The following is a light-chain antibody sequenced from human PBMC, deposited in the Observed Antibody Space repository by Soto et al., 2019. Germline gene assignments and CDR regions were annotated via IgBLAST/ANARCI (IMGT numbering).Light chain of an antibody. J-gene: IGLJ3*02. CDR2: LNSDGSH. CDR1: SGHSSYA. V-gene: IGLV4-69*01. CDR3: QTWGTGIPWV. Sequence: QSVLTQSPSASASLGASVKLTCTLSSGHSSYAIAWHQQQPEKGPRYLMKLNSDGSHSKGDGIPERFSGSSSGAERYLTISRLQSEDEADYYCQTWGTGIPWVFGGGTKLTVL.